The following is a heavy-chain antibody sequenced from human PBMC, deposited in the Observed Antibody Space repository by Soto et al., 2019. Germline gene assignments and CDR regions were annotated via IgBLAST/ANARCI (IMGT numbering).Heavy chain of an antibody. Sequence: EVQLVESGGGLVSPGGSLRLSCAASGFTFSAYTMNWVRQAPGKGLEWVSSITYNNYIYYADSVRGRFTISRDNAKNSLFLQLTSLRAEDTAIYYCARDPGENDYWGQGTLVTVSS. V-gene: IGHV3-21*01. CDR2: ITYNNYI. J-gene: IGHJ4*02. CDR1: GFTFSAYT. CDR3: ARDPGENDY.